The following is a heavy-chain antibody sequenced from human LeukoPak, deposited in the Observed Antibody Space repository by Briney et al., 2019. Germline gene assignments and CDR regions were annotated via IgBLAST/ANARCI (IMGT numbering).Heavy chain of an antibody. CDR3: VKTYYYDSSGYSADAFDI. Sequence: GGSLRLSCAASGFTFSDYYMSWIRQAPGKGLEWVSYISSSDSPIYYADSVKGRFTISRDNAKNSLYLQMNSLRAEDTAVYYCVKTYYYDSSGYSADAFDIWGQGTMVTVS. V-gene: IGHV3-11*01. J-gene: IGHJ3*02. CDR1: GFTFSDYY. D-gene: IGHD3-22*01. CDR2: ISSSDSPI.